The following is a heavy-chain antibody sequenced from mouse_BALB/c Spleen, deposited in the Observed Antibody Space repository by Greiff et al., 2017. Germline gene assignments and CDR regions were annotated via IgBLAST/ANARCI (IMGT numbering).Heavy chain of an antibody. CDR2: ISNGGGST. V-gene: IGHV5-12-2*01. Sequence: EVKLVESGGGLVQPGGSRKLSCAASGFTFSSYTMSWVRQTPEKRLEWVAYISNGGGSTYYPDTVKGRFTISRDNAKNTLYLQMSSLKSEDTAMYYCARHRGTGYFDYWGQGTTLTVSS. J-gene: IGHJ2*01. CDR3: ARHRGTGYFDY. D-gene: IGHD3-3*01. CDR1: GFTFSSYT.